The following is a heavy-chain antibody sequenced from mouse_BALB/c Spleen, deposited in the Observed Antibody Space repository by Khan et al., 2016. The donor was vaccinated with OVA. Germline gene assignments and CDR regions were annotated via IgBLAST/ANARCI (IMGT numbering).Heavy chain of an antibody. J-gene: IGHJ2*01. Sequence: EVELVESGAELVKSGATVKLSCTASGLNIKDTYMHWLKQCPEQGLEWIGRIDPPNGNTKYDTKFPGKATITEDTSSNPADLQLSSLTAEDNAVYYCARMARKWGQGTTLTVSS. CDR3: ARMARK. V-gene: IGHV14-3*02. CDR1: GLNIKDTY. CDR2: IDPPNGNT.